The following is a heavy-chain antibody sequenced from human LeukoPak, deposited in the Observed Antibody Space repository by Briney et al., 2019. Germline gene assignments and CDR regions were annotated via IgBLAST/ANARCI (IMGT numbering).Heavy chain of an antibody. V-gene: IGHV1-24*01. D-gene: IGHD3-22*01. Sequence: GASVKVSCKVSVYTLTELSMHWVRQAPGKGGEWMGGFDPEDGETIYAQKFQGRVTMTEDTSTDTAYMELSSLRSEDTAVYYCATVPSPYDSSGYYLHAFDIWGQGTMVTASS. CDR3: ATVPSPYDSSGYYLHAFDI. CDR2: FDPEDGET. CDR1: VYTLTELS. J-gene: IGHJ3*02.